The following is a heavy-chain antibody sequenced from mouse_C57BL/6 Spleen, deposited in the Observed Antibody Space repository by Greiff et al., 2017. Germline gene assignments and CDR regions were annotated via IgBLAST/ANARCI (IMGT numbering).Heavy chain of an antibody. CDR3: AREGDYYFDY. CDR1: GYTFTSYW. CDR2: IHPNSGST. J-gene: IGHJ2*01. V-gene: IGHV1-64*01. Sequence: QVQLQQPGAELVKPGASVKLSCKASGYTFTSYWMHWVKQRPGQVLEWIGMIHPNSGSTNYNEKFKSKATLTVDKSSSTAYMQLSSLTSEDSAVYYCAREGDYYFDYWGQGTTLTVSS.